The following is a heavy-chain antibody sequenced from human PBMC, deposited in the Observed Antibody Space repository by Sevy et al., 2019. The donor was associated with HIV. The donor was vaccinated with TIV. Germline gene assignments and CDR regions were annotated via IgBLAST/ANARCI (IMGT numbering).Heavy chain of an antibody. Sequence: SETLSLTCTVSGGSVTSSRYCWSWIRQPPGKGLQWIGYIFYEGGNFYNPSLSSRVTLSVDRSNNQFSLRLTSVAAAGSAVYYCARVRWDYGSGAYYKYYFDSWGQGTQVTVSS. J-gene: IGHJ4*02. D-gene: IGHD3-10*01. CDR3: ARVRWDYGSGAYYKYYFDS. CDR1: GGSVTSSRYC. V-gene: IGHV4-61*01. CDR2: IFYEGGN.